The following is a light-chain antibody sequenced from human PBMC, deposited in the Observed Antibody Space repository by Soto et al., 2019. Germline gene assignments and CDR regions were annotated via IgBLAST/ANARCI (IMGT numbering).Light chain of an antibody. CDR1: QTVRNNY. Sequence: EFVWTQSLGTLSLYPGERATLSCRSSQTVRNNYLAWYQQKPGQAPRLXIYDASSRATGIPDRFSGGGSGTDFTLTISRLEPEDFAVYYCQQFSSYPLTFGGGTKVDNK. CDR3: QQFSSYPLT. V-gene: IGKV3-20*01. J-gene: IGKJ4*01. CDR2: DAS.